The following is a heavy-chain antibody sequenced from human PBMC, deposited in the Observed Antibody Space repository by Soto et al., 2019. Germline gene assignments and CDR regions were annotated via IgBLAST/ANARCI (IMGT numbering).Heavy chain of an antibody. CDR3: ARHENDILTGFDNTPHEYFQH. Sequence: PGESLKISCKGSGYSFTSYWISWVRQMPGKGLEWMGRIDPSDSYTNYSPSFQGHVTISADKSISTAYLQWSSLKASDTAMYYCARHENDILTGFDNTPHEYFQHWGQGTLVTVSS. J-gene: IGHJ1*01. CDR1: GYSFTSYW. CDR2: IDPSDSYT. V-gene: IGHV5-10-1*01. D-gene: IGHD3-9*01.